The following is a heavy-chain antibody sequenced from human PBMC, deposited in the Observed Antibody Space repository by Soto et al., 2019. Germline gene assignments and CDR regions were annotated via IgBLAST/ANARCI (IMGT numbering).Heavy chain of an antibody. V-gene: IGHV3-23*01. D-gene: IGHD1-26*01. CDR2: ISGSGGST. Sequence: EVQLLESGGGLVQPGGSLRLSCAASGFTFSSYAMRWVRQAPGKGLEWDSAISGSGGSTYYADSVQGRFTISSDKSKNTLYLQMNSLGAEYRAVYYCARRGSGSYYDYWGQGTLVTVSS. J-gene: IGHJ4*02. CDR1: GFTFSSYA. CDR3: ARRGSGSYYDY.